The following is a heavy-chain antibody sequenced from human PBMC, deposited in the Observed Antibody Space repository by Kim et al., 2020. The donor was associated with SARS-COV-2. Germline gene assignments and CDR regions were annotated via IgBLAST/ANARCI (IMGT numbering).Heavy chain of an antibody. Sequence: SVKVSCKASGGTFSSYAISWVRQAPGQGLEWMGGIIPIFGTANYAQKFQGRVTITADESTSTAYMELSSLRSEDTAVYYCAREAITMVRGVIITVYWFDPWGQGTLVTVSS. J-gene: IGHJ5*02. V-gene: IGHV1-69*13. CDR1: GGTFSSYA. CDR2: IIPIFGTA. D-gene: IGHD3-10*01. CDR3: AREAITMVRGVIITVYWFDP.